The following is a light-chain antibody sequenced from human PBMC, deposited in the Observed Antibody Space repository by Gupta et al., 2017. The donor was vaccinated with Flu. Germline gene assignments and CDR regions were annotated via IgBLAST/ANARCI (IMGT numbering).Light chain of an antibody. V-gene: IGLV6-57*03. Sequence: VTICCNRSSGSIVDRYVQLYSQRPGSAPTTVIYVDDQSQSRAAVRFSVSIDDSGNTASLTISGLKTEDEADYYCQSYGSSNMGVFGGGTKLTVL. J-gene: IGLJ3*02. CDR2: VDD. CDR1: SGSIVDRY. CDR3: QSYGSSNMGV.